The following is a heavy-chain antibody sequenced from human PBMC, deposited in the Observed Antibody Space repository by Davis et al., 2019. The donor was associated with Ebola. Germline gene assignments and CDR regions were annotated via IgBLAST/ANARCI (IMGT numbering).Heavy chain of an antibody. J-gene: IGHJ1*01. CDR2: INHSGST. Sequence: PGGSLRLSCDVYGASFSGCAWSCIRQPPGKGLEWIGEINHSGSTNYNPSLKSRVTISVDTSKNQFSLKLSSVTAADTAVYYCARGPYRGSRAGFQHWGQGTLVTVSS. CDR3: ARGPYRGSRAGFQH. V-gene: IGHV4-34*01. D-gene: IGHD3-16*01. CDR1: GASFSGCA.